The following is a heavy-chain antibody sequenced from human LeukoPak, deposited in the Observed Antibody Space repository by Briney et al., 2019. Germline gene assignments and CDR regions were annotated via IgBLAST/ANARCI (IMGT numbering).Heavy chain of an antibody. CDR3: ARGTLRFLEWLYPQRNWFDP. CDR1: GGSFSGYY. D-gene: IGHD3-3*01. CDR2: INHSGST. V-gene: IGHV4-34*01. J-gene: IGHJ5*02. Sequence: RTSETLSLTCAVYGGSFSGYYWSWIRQPPGKGLEWIGEINHSGSTNYNPSLKSRVTISVDTSKNQFSLKLSSVTAADTAVYYCARGTLRFLEWLYPQRNWFDPWGQGTLVTVSS.